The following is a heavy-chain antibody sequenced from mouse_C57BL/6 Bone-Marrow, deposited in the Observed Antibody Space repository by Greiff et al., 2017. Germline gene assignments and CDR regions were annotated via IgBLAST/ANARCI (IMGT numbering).Heavy chain of an antibody. D-gene: IGHD1-1*01. CDR2: IDPSDSYT. Sequence: QVQLQQPGAELVMPGASVKLSCKASGYTFTSYWMHWVKQRPGQGLEWIGEIDPSDSYTNYNQKFKGKSTLTVDKSSSTAYMQLSSLTSEDSAVYYCARGDYYGSPFFDYGGQGTTLTVSS. V-gene: IGHV1-69*01. J-gene: IGHJ2*01. CDR1: GYTFTSYW. CDR3: ARGDYYGSPFFDY.